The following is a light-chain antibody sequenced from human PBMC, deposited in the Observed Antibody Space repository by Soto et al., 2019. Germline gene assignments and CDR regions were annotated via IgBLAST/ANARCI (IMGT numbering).Light chain of an antibody. V-gene: IGKV3-15*01. Sequence: IVMTQSPATLSVSPGESATLSCRASQSVRSNLAWYQQRPGQAPRLLIYDASTRATDIPARFSGSGSGTDFTLTISSLQSEDFAVYYCQHYNNWPTFVLGTKVEIK. CDR1: QSVRSN. CDR2: DAS. J-gene: IGKJ1*01. CDR3: QHYNNWPT.